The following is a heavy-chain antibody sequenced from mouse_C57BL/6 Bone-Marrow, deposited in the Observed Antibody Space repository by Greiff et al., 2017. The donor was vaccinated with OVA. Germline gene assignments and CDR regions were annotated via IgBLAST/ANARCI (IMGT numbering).Heavy chain of an antibody. Sequence: QVQLQQSGPGLVAPSQSLSITCTVSGFSLTSYGVHWVRQPPGKGLEWLVVIWSDGSTTYNSALKSRLSISKDNSKSQVFLKMNSLQTDDTAMYYCARDSLDGYYVYYYAMDYWGQGTSVTVSS. D-gene: IGHD2-3*01. J-gene: IGHJ4*01. CDR2: IWSDGST. CDR1: GFSLTSYG. CDR3: ARDSLDGYYVYYYAMDY. V-gene: IGHV2-6*03.